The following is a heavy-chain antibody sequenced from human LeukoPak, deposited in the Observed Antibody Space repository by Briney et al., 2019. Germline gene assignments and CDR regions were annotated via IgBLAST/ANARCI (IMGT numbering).Heavy chain of an antibody. CDR2: INPNSGGT. Sequence: ASVKVSCKASGYTFTGYYMHWVRQAPGQGLEWMGWINPNSGGTNYAQKSQGRVTMTRDTSISTAYMELSRLRSDDTAVYYCARGRHPATYYDFWSGSPFDYWGQGTLVTVSS. V-gene: IGHV1-2*02. CDR3: ARGRHPATYYDFWSGSPFDY. D-gene: IGHD3-3*01. J-gene: IGHJ4*02. CDR1: GYTFTGYY.